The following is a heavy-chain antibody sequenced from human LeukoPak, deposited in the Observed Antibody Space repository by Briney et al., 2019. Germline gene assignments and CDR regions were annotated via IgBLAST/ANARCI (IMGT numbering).Heavy chain of an antibody. CDR1: GGSISSSNYY. CDR3: ARSRKNDCTSTSCYTDC. V-gene: IGHV4-39*01. J-gene: IGHJ4*02. D-gene: IGHD2-2*02. CDR2: IYYSGST. Sequence: SETLSLTCTVSGGSISSSNYYWGWIRQPPGKGLEWIGCIYYSGSTYCNPSLKSRVTISVDTSKNQFSLKLSSATAADTAVYYCARSRKNDCTSTSCYTDCWGQGTLVTVSS.